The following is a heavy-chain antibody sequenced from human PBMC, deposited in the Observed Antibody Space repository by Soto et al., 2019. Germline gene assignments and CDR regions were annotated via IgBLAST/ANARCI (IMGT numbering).Heavy chain of an antibody. CDR1: GFTFSNAW. V-gene: IGHV3-15*01. D-gene: IGHD3-16*02. CDR3: TTDRVRPEEYTRPFYDYIWGSYHQFDY. CDR2: IKSKTDGGTT. J-gene: IGHJ4*02. Sequence: GGSLRLSCAASGFTFSNAWMSWVRQAPGKGLEWVGRIKSKTDGGTTDYAAPVKGRFTISRDDSKNTLYLQMNSLKTEDTAVYYCTTDRVRPEEYTRPFYDYIWGSYHQFDYWGQGTLVTVSS.